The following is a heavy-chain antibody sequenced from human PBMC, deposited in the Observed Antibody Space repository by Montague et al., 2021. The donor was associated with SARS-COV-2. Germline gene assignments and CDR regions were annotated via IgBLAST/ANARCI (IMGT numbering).Heavy chain of an antibody. Sequence: SVKVSCKASGYTFTSYDINWVRQATGQGLEWMGWMNPNSGNTGYAQKFQGRVTMTRNTSISTAYMELSSLRSEDTAVYYCARGLIVATIFHYYYYMDVWGKGTTVTVSS. D-gene: IGHD5-12*01. J-gene: IGHJ6*03. CDR1: GYTFTSYD. CDR2: MNPNSGNT. CDR3: ARGLIVATIFHYYYYMDV. V-gene: IGHV1-8*01.